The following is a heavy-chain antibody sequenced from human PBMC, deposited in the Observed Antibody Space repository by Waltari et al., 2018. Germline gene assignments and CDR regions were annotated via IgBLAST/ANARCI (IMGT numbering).Heavy chain of an antibody. CDR3: ARGGCRWVFYDY. D-gene: IGHD1-26*01. J-gene: IGHJ4*02. CDR2: MSPKTGGT. CDR1: GYTFTASY. Sequence: QVQLLQSGAEVKKPGASVPVSCTAAGYTFTASYIHWVRQTPAQGLEWMGWMSPKTGGTNYAQKFQGSVTMTRDTSISTAYMELSRLTFDDTAVYYCARGGCRWVFYDYWGQGTLVTVSS. V-gene: IGHV1-2*02.